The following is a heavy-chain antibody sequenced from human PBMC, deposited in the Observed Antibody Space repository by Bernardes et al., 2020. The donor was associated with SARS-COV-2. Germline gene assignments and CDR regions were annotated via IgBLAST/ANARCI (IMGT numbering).Heavy chain of an antibody. CDR2: ISGSGGST. J-gene: IGHJ5*02. V-gene: IGHV3-23*01. Sequence: GGSLRLSCAASGFTFSSYAMSWVRQAPGKGLEWVSIISGSGGSTYYADSVKGRFTISRDNFKNTLYLQLNSLRAEDTAVYYCGRSYCSGGSCYPWGGFDPWGQGTLVTVSS. D-gene: IGHD2-15*01. CDR3: GRSYCSGGSCYPWGGFDP. CDR1: GFTFSSYA.